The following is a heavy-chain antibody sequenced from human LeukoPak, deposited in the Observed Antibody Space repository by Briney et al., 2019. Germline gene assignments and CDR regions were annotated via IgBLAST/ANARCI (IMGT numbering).Heavy chain of an antibody. CDR2: IHYTGST. V-gene: IGHV4-59*08. CDR1: GGSISSYY. CDR3: ARLNGYSYGTNFDY. D-gene: IGHD5-18*01. Sequence: SETLSLTCTVSGGSISSYYWSWIRQPPGKGLEWIGYIHYTGSTNYNPSLKSRVSMSVDTSKKQFSLKLTSVTAADTAVYYCARLNGYSYGTNFDYWGQGTLVTVSS. J-gene: IGHJ4*02.